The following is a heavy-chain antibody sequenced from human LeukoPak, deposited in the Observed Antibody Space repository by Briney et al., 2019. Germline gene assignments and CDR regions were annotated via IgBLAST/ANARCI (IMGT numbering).Heavy chain of an antibody. CDR2: IWYDGSNK. Sequence: PGRSLRLSCAASGFTFSSYGMHWVRQAPGKGLEWVAVIWYDGSNKYYADSVKGRFTISRDNSKNTLYLQMNSLRAEDTAVYYCARGKKLRYFDWLLTESVYFDYWGQGTLVTVSS. CDR1: GFTFSSYG. V-gene: IGHV3-33*01. CDR3: ARGKKLRYFDWLLTESVYFDY. J-gene: IGHJ4*02. D-gene: IGHD3-9*01.